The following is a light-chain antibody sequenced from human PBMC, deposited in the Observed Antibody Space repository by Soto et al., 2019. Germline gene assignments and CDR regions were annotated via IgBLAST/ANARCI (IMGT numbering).Light chain of an antibody. J-gene: IGKJ1*01. CDR3: QQYGIPRT. V-gene: IGKV3-15*01. Sequence: IGLTQSPATLYVSLGDSATLSCRASQSVSLSLAWFQMRPGQPPRLLIYGASTRATDIPARFSGSGSGTDFTLTISRLEPEDFAVYYCQQYGIPRTFGQGTKV. CDR2: GAS. CDR1: QSVSLS.